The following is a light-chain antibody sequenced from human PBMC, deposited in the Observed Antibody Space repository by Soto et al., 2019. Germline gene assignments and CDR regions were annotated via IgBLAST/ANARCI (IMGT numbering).Light chain of an antibody. J-gene: IGLJ1*01. Sequence: QSVLTQPSSLSGSPGQSITISCTGAISDVGDYNYVSWYQHHPGKAPKLLIYEVNNRPSGVSDRFSGSKSGNVASLTISWLQAEDEADYYCSSYTSSRTYVFGTGTKVNVL. V-gene: IGLV2-14*01. CDR1: ISDVGDYNY. CDR3: SSYTSSRTYV. CDR2: EVN.